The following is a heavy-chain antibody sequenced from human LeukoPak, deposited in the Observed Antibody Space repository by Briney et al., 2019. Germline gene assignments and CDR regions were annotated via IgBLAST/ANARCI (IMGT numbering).Heavy chain of an antibody. CDR1: GGSISIGCYS. CDR3: ARGGYKSRYYFDY. V-gene: IGHV4-30-2*01. D-gene: IGHD5-24*01. CDR2: IYHSDST. Sequence: SQTLSLTCAVSGGSISIGCYSWSWIRQPPGKGLELIVYIYHSDSTYYNPSLKSRFTITLDRSKNQCSLNLSSVTAADTDVYYCARGGYKSRYYFDYWGQGTPVTVSS. J-gene: IGHJ4*02.